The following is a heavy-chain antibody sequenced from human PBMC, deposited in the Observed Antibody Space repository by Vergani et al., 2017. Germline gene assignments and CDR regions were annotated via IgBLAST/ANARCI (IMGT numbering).Heavy chain of an antibody. Sequence: QVQLQESGPGLVKPSQTLSLTCTVSGGSISSGGYYWSWIRQHPGKGLEWIGYIYYSGSTYYNPSLKSRVTISVDTSKNQFSLKLSSVTAAATAVYYCARGGYCSGGSCTTGYYYYMDVWGKXP. J-gene: IGHJ6*03. CDR3: ARGGYCSGGSCTTGYYYYMDV. V-gene: IGHV4-31*03. CDR2: IYYSGST. D-gene: IGHD2-15*01. CDR1: GGSISSGGYY.